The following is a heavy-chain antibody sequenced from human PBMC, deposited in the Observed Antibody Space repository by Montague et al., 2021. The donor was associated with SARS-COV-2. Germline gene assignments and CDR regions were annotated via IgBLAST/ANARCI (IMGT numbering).Heavy chain of an antibody. CDR2: VYHPGRT. V-gene: IGHV4-31*03. J-gene: IGHJ5*02. D-gene: IGHD4-11*01. CDR1: VRSLNGGCYD. CDR3: ARDGHSNYSYIDP. Sequence: TLSLTCSISVRSLNGGCYDCTGILGHPGEGLALIGGVYHPGRTYYNPSLKSRVTMSIDMSKNQFSLNLTSVTAADTALYYCARDGHSNYSYIDPWGPGILVTV.